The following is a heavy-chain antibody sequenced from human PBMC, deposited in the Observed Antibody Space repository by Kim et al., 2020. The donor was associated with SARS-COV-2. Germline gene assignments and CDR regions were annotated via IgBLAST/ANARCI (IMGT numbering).Heavy chain of an antibody. D-gene: IGHD4-4*01. V-gene: IGHV7-4-1*02. CDR2: IDTNTGTP. CDR1: GYRFTRYP. J-gene: IGHJ6*03. Sequence: ASVKVSCKASGYRFTRYPMNWVRQAPGRGLEWMGWIDTNTGTPTYAQGFTGRFVFSLDTSINTAHLQINSLEADDTAVYYCAPTTLRGYEYHYMDVWGEGTTVTVSS. CDR3: APTTLRGYEYHYMDV.